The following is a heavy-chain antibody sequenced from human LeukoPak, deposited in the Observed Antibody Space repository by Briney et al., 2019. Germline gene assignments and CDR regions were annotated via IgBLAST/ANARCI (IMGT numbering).Heavy chain of an antibody. CDR1: GFTFSSHG. CDR3: AKTNYGGAIDY. D-gene: IGHD3-16*01. V-gene: IGHV3-30*02. CDR2: IRNDGSDK. Sequence: GGSLRLSCGASGFTFSSHGMHWVRQAPGRGLEWVAFIRNDGSDKYYADSVKGRFTISRGNSKNTLYLQMNSLRAEDTAVYYCAKTNYGGAIDYWGQGTLVTVSS. J-gene: IGHJ4*02.